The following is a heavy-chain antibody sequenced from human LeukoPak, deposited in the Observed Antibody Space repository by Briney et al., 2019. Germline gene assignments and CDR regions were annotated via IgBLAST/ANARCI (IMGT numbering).Heavy chain of an antibody. CDR1: GGSISSYY. CDR3: ARDGSGCSSTNCYYDWFDP. V-gene: IGHV4-4*07. D-gene: IGHD2-2*01. J-gene: IGHJ5*02. CDR2: IYTSGST. Sequence: PSETLSLTCTVSGGSISSYYWSWIRQPAGKGLEWIGRIYTSGSTNYNPSLKSRVTMSVDTSKNQFSLKLSSVTAADTAVYYCARDGSGCSSTNCYYDWFDPWGQGTLVTVSS.